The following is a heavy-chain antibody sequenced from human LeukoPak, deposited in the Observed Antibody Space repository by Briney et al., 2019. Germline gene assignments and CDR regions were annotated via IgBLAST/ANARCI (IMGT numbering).Heavy chain of an antibody. CDR2: ISGSGGST. J-gene: IGHJ3*02. V-gene: IGHV3-23*01. Sequence: GGSLRLSCAASGFTFSSYAMSWVRQAPGKGLEWVSAISGSGGSTYYADSVKGRFTISRDNSKNTLYLQMNSLRAEDTAVYYCATDYDFWSGYYSGLAEGIDAFDIWGQGTMATVSS. D-gene: IGHD3-3*01. CDR1: GFTFSSYA. CDR3: ATDYDFWSGYYSGLAEGIDAFDI.